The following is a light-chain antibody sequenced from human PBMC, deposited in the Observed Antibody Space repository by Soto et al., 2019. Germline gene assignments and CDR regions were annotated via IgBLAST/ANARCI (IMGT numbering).Light chain of an antibody. CDR3: FSFTTDWTHV. Sequence: QAVLTQPSSVSGSPGQSITISCTGTSSDVGAYNYVSWFQQHPGKAPTLIISEVSNRPSGVSNRFSGSKSGNAASLNISGLQAEDEADYFCFSFTTDWTHVFGTGTKVTVL. CDR2: EVS. V-gene: IGLV2-14*01. J-gene: IGLJ1*01. CDR1: SSDVGAYNY.